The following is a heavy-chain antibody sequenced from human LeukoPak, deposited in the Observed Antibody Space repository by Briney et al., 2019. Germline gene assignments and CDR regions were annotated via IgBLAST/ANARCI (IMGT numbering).Heavy chain of an antibody. Sequence: PGGSLRLSCAASGFTFSSFEMTWVRQAPGKGLEWVSYISSSGSTIYYADSVKGRFTISRDNAKNSLYLQMNSLRVEDTAVYFCARPVNSLFDPWGQGTLVTVSS. J-gene: IGHJ5*02. D-gene: IGHD2-21*01. CDR1: GFTFSSFE. V-gene: IGHV3-48*03. CDR2: ISSSGSTI. CDR3: ARPVNSLFDP.